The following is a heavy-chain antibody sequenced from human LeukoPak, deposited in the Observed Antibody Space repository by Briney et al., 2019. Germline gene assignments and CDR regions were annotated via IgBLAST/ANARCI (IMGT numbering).Heavy chain of an antibody. CDR2: IHYSGST. V-gene: IGHV4-59*08. CDR1: GGSINNYY. D-gene: IGHD3-22*01. Sequence: KSSETLSLTCTVSGGSINNYYWSWIRQPPGQGLEWIGQIHYSGSTNYNPSLKSRVTISVDTSKNQFSLNLNSVTAADTAKYYRARRQYYDSTGYWYYFDYWGQGTLVTVSS. CDR3: ARRQYYDSTGYWYYFDY. J-gene: IGHJ4*02.